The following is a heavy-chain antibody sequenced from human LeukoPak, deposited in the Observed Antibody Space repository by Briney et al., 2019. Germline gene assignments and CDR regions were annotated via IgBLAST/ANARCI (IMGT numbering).Heavy chain of an antibody. J-gene: IGHJ3*02. CDR3: AKDKPIVVVLAAVDAFDI. Sequence: GGSLRLSCAASGFTVSSNYMTWVRQAPGEGLEWLSVIYSDGSTYYADSVKGRFTISRDNSKNTLYLQMNSLRAEDTAVYYCAKDKPIVVVLAAVDAFDIWGQGTMVTVSS. V-gene: IGHV3-53*05. CDR2: IYSDGST. CDR1: GFTVSSNY. D-gene: IGHD2-2*01.